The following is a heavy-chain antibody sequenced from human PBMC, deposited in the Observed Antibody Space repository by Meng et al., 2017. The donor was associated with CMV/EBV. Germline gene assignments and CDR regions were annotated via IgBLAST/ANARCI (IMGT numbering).Heavy chain of an antibody. J-gene: IGHJ4*02. Sequence: KASGVTFSSYAISWVRQAPGQGLEWMGGIIPIFGTANYAQKFQGRVTITADESTSTAYMELSSLRSEDTAVYYCAREKGDIVATIYYWGQGTLVTVSS. CDR3: AREKGDIVATIYY. D-gene: IGHD5-12*01. CDR1: GVTFSSYA. CDR2: IIPIFGTA. V-gene: IGHV1-69*01.